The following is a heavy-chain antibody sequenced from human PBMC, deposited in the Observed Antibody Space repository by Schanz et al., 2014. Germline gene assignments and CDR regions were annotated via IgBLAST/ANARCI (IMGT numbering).Heavy chain of an antibody. CDR1: RYTFNTYG. D-gene: IGHD2-21*01. CDR2: IIPILGIA. J-gene: IGHJ4*02. V-gene: IGHV1-69*04. CDR3: ARDRLECGAECYSVEVFEI. Sequence: QGQLVQSGPEVKEPGASVKVSCEASRYTFNTYGLNWVRQAPGQGLEWMGRIIPILGIANYAQKFQGRVTITADRSASTAYMELSSLRSEDTAVYYCARDRLECGAECYSVEVFEIWGRGTLVTVSS.